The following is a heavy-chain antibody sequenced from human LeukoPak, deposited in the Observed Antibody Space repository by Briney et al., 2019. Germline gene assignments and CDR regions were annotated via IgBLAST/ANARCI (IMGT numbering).Heavy chain of an antibody. CDR2: INPNSGGT. Sequence: ASVKVSCKASGYTFTGYYMHWVRQAPGQGLEWMGWINPNSGGTNYAQKFQGRVTMTRDTSISTAYMELSRLRSDDTAVYYCARGMYRTVTTFDYWGQGTLVTVSS. J-gene: IGHJ4*02. CDR1: GYTFTGYY. D-gene: IGHD4-17*01. CDR3: ARGMYRTVTTFDY. V-gene: IGHV1-2*02.